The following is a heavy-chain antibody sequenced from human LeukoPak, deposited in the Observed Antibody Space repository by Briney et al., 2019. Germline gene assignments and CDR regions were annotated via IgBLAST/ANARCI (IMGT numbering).Heavy chain of an antibody. Sequence: ASVKVSCKASGYTFTSYDINWVRQATGQGLEWMGWINPNSGGTNYAQKFQGRVTMTRDTSISTAYMELSRLRSDDTAVYYCARDLLAEPDYWGQGTLVTVSS. D-gene: IGHD2-8*02. CDR3: ARDLLAEPDY. J-gene: IGHJ4*02. CDR1: GYTFTSYD. V-gene: IGHV1-2*02. CDR2: INPNSGGT.